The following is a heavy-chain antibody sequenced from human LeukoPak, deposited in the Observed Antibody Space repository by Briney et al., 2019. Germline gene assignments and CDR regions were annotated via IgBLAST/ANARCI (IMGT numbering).Heavy chain of an antibody. CDR1: GGAFNSYA. CDR3: ATQTRAKADYYYYYYMDV. V-gene: IGHV1-69*01. D-gene: IGHD6-13*01. J-gene: IGHJ6*03. CDR2: IIPIFGTA. Sequence: SVKVSCKASGGAFNSYAISWVRQAPGQGLEWMGGIIPIFGTANYAQKFQGRVTITADESTSTAYMELSSLRSEDTAVYYCATQTRAKADYYYYYYMDVWGKGTTVTVSS.